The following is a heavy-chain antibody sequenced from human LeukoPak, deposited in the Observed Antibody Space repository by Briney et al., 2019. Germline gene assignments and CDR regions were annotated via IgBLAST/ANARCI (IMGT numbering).Heavy chain of an antibody. D-gene: IGHD1-26*01. J-gene: IGHJ4*02. V-gene: IGHV3-7*01. Sequence: GGSLRLSCAASGFTFSSYWMSWVRQAPGKGLEWVANIKQDGSEKYYVDSVKGRFTISRDNAKNSLYLQMNSLRAEDTAVYYCARDIGWEPYYFDYWGQGTLVTVSS. CDR3: ARDIGWEPYYFDY. CDR2: IKQDGSEK. CDR1: GFTFSSYW.